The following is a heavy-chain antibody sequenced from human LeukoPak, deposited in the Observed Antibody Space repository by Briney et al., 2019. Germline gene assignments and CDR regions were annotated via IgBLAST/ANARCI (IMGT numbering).Heavy chain of an antibody. CDR1: GYTFTSYY. Sequence: ASVTVSCTASGYTFTSYYMHWVRQAPGQGLEWMGIINPSGGSTSYAQKFQGRVTMTRDTSTSTVYMELSSLRSEDTAVYYCARNSGSPPRWFDPWGQGTLSPSPQ. CDR2: INPSGGST. V-gene: IGHV1-46*01. CDR3: ARNSGSPPRWFDP. J-gene: IGHJ5*02. D-gene: IGHD1-26*01.